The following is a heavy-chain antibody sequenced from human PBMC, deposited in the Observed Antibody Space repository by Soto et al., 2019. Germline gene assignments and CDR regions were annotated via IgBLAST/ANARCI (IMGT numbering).Heavy chain of an antibody. CDR3: ARNYCSGGSCSSLYYYYYYMDV. CDR2: IYYSGST. D-gene: IGHD2-15*01. Sequence: QLQLQESGPGLVKPSETLSLTCTVSGGSISSSSYYWGRIRQPPGKGLEWIGSIYYSGSTYYNPSLKSRVTISVDTSKNQFSLKLSSVTAADTAVYYCARNYCSGGSCSSLYYYYYYMDVWGKGTTVTVSS. V-gene: IGHV4-39*01. CDR1: GGSISSSSYY. J-gene: IGHJ6*03.